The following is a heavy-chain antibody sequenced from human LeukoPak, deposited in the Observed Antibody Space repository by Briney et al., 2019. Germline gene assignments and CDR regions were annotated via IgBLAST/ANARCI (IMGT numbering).Heavy chain of an antibody. V-gene: IGHV1-69*13. CDR1: GGTFSTYA. CDR2: IIPVFGTA. D-gene: IGHD2-15*01. J-gene: IGHJ3*01. Sequence: SVTVSFKASGGTFSTYAISWVRQAPGQGLEWMGGIIPVFGTANYAQKFQSRVTITADESTSTAYMELSSLRSEDTAVFYCARGRVVGLGSDNAFDFWGHGTMVTVSS. CDR3: ARGRVVGLGSDNAFDF.